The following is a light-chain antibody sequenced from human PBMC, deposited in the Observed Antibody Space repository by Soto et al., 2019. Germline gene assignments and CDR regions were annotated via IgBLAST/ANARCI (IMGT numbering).Light chain of an antibody. J-gene: IGKJ1*01. CDR1: QRINTY. CDR2: AAS. V-gene: IGKV1-39*01. CDR3: QQCYTSPRT. Sequence: DIQMTQSPSTLSAGVGDRVTITCRASQRINTYLNWYQQKPGKAPTLLIYAASNLQSGVPSRFSGGGSGTDFTLTINTPQPDDFATYFCQQCYTSPRTFGQGTKVEIK.